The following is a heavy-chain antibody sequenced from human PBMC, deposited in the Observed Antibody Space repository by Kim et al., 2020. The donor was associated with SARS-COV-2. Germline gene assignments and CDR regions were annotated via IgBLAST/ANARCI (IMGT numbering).Heavy chain of an antibody. J-gene: IGHJ5*02. Sequence: ASVKVSCKASGYTFTSYGISWVRQAPGQGLEWMGWISAYNGNTNYAQKLQGRVTMTTDTSTSTAYMELRSLRSDDTAVDYCARGVWCSSTSCYENWFDPWGQGPLVTVSS. D-gene: IGHD2-2*01. CDR1: GYTFTSYG. CDR3: ARGVWCSSTSCYENWFDP. V-gene: IGHV1-18*04. CDR2: ISAYNGNT.